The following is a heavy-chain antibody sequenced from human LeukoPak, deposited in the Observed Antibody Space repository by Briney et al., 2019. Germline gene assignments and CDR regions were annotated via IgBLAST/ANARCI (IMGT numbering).Heavy chain of an antibody. J-gene: IGHJ4*02. CDR3: AKETYSYGPKAFDY. CDR2: ISWNSGSI. V-gene: IGHV3-9*01. Sequence: PGRSLRLFCAASGFTFDDYAMHWVRQAPGKGLEWVSGISWNSGSIGYADSVKGRFTISRDNAKNSLYLQMNSLRAEDTALYYCAKETYSYGPKAFDYWGQGTLVTVSS. CDR1: GFTFDDYA. D-gene: IGHD5-18*01.